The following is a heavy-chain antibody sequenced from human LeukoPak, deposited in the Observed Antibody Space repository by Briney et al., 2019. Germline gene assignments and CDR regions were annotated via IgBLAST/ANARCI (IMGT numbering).Heavy chain of an antibody. J-gene: IGHJ4*02. CDR2: INWNGGST. Sequence: PGGSLRLSCAASGSTFDDYGMSWVRQGPGKGLEWVSGINWNGGSTGYADSVKGRFTISRDNAKNSLYLQMNSLRAEDTALYFCARRIDSGSYYAFDYWGQGNLVTVSS. CDR3: ARRIDSGSYYAFDY. V-gene: IGHV3-20*04. CDR1: GSTFDDYG. D-gene: IGHD1-26*01.